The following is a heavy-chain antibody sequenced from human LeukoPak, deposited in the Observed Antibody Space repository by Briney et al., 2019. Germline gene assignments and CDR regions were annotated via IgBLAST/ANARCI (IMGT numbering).Heavy chain of an antibody. J-gene: IGHJ4*02. CDR3: AREGYRFGESHPDY. Sequence: GASVKVSCKASGYTFTSYDINWVRQATGQGLEWMGWMNPNSGNTGYAQKFQGRVTMTRNTSISTAYMELRSLRSDDTAVYYCAREGYRFGESHPDYWGQGTLVTVSS. V-gene: IGHV1-8*01. D-gene: IGHD3-10*01. CDR1: GYTFTSYD. CDR2: MNPNSGNT.